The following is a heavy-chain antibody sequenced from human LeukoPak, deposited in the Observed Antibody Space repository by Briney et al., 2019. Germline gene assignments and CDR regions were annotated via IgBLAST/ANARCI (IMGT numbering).Heavy chain of an antibody. D-gene: IGHD3-22*01. CDR3: ARDRDPGYNDSSGYRRVNAFDI. CDR1: GFTFSSYE. CDR2: ISTSGSNK. Sequence: GGSLRLSCAASGFTFSSYEMNWVRQAPGQGLEWVSYISTSGSNKYYADSVKGRFTISRDNAKNSLYLQMNSLRAEDTAVYYCARDRDPGYNDSSGYRRVNAFDIWGQGTMVTVSS. V-gene: IGHV3-48*03. J-gene: IGHJ3*02.